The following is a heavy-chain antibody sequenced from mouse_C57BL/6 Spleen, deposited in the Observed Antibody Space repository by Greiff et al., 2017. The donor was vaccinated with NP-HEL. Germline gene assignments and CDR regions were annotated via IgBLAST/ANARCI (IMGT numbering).Heavy chain of an antibody. CDR2: IYPGSGST. V-gene: IGHV1-55*01. CDR3: ARHEGD. Sequence: QVQLKQPGAELVKPGASVKMSCKASGYTFTSYWITWVKQRPGQGLEWIGGIYPGSGSTNYNEKFKGKATLTVDTSSSTAYMQLSSLTSEDSAVYYCARHEGDWGQGTTLTVSS. J-gene: IGHJ2*01. CDR1: GYTFTSYW.